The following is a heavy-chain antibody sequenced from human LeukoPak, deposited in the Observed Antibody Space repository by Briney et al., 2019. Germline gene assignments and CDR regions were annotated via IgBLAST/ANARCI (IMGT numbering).Heavy chain of an antibody. J-gene: IGHJ4*02. D-gene: IGHD2-15*01. CDR3: ARGRVVAVGY. CDR2: IYNSGST. Sequence: SETLSLTCAVSGYSISSGNWWGWIRQPPGMGLEWIGYIYNSGSTYYNPSLMSRATMSVDTSKNQFSLKLSSVTAVDTAVYYCARGRVVAVGYWGQGTLVTVSS. V-gene: IGHV4-28*03. CDR1: GYSISSGNW.